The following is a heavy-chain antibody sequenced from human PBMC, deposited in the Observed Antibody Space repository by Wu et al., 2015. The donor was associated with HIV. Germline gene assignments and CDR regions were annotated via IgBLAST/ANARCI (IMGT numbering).Heavy chain of an antibody. CDR2: IHPSGGGA. CDR1: GYTFSRHY. D-gene: IGHD3-10*01. Sequence: QVQLKQSGAEVKKPGAALTVSCKASGYTFSRHYIHWMRQAPGQGLEWLGRIHPSGGGAIYAEKFQGRVTITRDTSTSTVFLDLGSLRSEDTAMYYCARVTTKYRSSGNLVYDVYDFWGQGDNDHRL. CDR3: ARVTTKYRSSGNLVYDVYDF. J-gene: IGHJ3*01. V-gene: IGHV1-46*01.